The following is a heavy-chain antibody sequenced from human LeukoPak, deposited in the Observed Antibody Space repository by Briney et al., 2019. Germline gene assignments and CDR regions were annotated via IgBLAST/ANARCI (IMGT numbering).Heavy chain of an antibody. D-gene: IGHD2-15*01. J-gene: IGHJ4*02. V-gene: IGHV3-23*01. CDR3: AKSPLVVVAELYYFDY. CDR1: GFTFSDYY. CDR2: ISGSGGST. Sequence: PGGSLRLSCAASGFTFSDYYMSWIRQAPGKGLEWVSAISGSGGSTYYADSVKGRFTISRDNSKNTLYLQMNSLRAEDTAVYYCAKSPLVVVAELYYFDYWGQGTLVTVSS.